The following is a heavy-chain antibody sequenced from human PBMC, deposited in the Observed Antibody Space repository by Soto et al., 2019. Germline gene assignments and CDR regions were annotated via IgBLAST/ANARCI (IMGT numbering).Heavy chain of an antibody. J-gene: IGHJ4*02. V-gene: IGHV4-59*08. Sequence: SETLSLTCTVSGGSISSYYWSWIRQPPGKGLEWIGYIYYSGSTNYNPSLKSRVTISVDTSKNQFSLKLSSVTAADTAVYYCARYRYYDFWSGYYIFDYWGQGTLVTVSS. CDR2: IYYSGST. CDR3: ARYRYYDFWSGYYIFDY. D-gene: IGHD3-3*01. CDR1: GGSISSYY.